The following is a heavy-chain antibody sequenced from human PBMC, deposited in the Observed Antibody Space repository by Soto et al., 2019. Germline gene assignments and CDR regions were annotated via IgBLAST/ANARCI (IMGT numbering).Heavy chain of an antibody. J-gene: IGHJ4*02. D-gene: IGHD3-22*01. CDR3: AREVDYYDSSGPQDY. CDR1: GFTFSSYW. V-gene: IGHV3-7*03. Sequence: SLRLSCAASGFTFSSYWMSWVRQAPGKGLEWVANIKQDGSEKYYVDSVKGRFTISRDNAKNSLYLQMNSLRAEDTAVYYCAREVDYYDSSGPQDYWGQGTLVTVSS. CDR2: IKQDGSEK.